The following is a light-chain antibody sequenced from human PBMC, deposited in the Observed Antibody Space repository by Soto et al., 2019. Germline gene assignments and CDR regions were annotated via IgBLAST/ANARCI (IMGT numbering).Light chain of an antibody. J-gene: IGKJ1*01. V-gene: IGKV1-5*01. CDR1: QSVSGW. CDR2: DAS. CDR3: QQYNPLWT. Sequence: DVQISRSPWTLSASVGDTVTVTCRASQSVSGWLAWYQQKPGEAPKLLIYDASALPRGVPSRFSGSGSGTKFTLTISSLQPDDFATYYCQQYNPLWTFGQGTKVDIK.